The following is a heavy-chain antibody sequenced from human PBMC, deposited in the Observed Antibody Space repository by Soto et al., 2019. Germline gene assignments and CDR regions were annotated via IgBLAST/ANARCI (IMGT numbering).Heavy chain of an antibody. Sequence: GGSLRLSCAASGFTFSSYGMHWVRQAPGKGLEWVAVIWYDGSNKYYADSVKGRFTISRDNSKNTLYLQMNSLRAEDTAVYYCARERASDFWGEYGMDVWGQGTTVTVSS. V-gene: IGHV3-33*01. D-gene: IGHD3-3*01. J-gene: IGHJ6*02. CDR2: IWYDGSNK. CDR1: GFTFSSYG. CDR3: ARERASDFWGEYGMDV.